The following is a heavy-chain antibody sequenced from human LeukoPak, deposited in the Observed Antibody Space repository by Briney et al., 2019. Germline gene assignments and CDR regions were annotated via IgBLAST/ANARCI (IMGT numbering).Heavy chain of an antibody. CDR3: ASIDSSWYFT. J-gene: IGHJ5*02. D-gene: IGHD6-13*01. V-gene: IGHV4-4*07. CDR1: SGSICDYF. Sequence: SETLSLTCTVSSGSICDYFLNWIRQPAGKGLEWIGRIYSSGSTNYNPSLKSRVTMSLDTSKNQFSLKLSSVTAADTAVYYCASIDSSWYFTWGQGAPVTVSS. CDR2: IYSSGST.